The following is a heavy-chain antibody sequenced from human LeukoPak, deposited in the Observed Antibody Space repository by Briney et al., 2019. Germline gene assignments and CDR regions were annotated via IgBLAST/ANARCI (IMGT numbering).Heavy chain of an antibody. Sequence: AAVKVSCKASGGTFNSYGISWVRQAQGQGGEWRGGIIPIFGTANYAQKFHGRVTITTDDSTSTAYMELSSLRSEDTAVYYCARARSSSWNDYYFDYWGQGTLVTVSS. D-gene: IGHD6-13*01. V-gene: IGHV1-69*05. CDR1: GGTFNSYG. CDR2: IIPIFGTA. CDR3: ARARSSSWNDYYFDY. J-gene: IGHJ4*02.